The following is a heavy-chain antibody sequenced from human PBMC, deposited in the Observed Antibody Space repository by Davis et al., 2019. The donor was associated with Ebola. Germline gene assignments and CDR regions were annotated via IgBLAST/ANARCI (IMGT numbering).Heavy chain of an antibody. CDR1: GDSVSSKSVS. CDR2: AYYASTWYN. CDR3: ARGWLRSGFDY. V-gene: IGHV6-1*01. Sequence: HSQTLSLTCAISGDSVSSKSVSWNSIRQSPSRGLEWLGRAYYASTWYNDYAPSVRSRITINTDTSKNQFSLQLNSVTPEDTAVYYCARGWLRSGFDYWGQGTLATVSS. D-gene: IGHD5-12*01. J-gene: IGHJ4*02.